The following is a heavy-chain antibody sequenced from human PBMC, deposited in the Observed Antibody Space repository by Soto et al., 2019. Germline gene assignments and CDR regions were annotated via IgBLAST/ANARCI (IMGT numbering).Heavy chain of an antibody. J-gene: IGHJ4*02. D-gene: IGHD3-3*01. CDR2: IGGRGVGT. V-gene: IGHV3-23*01. Sequence: GGSLRLSCAASGFTFSSYAMSWVRQAPGKGLEWVSAIGGRGVGTFYADSVKGRFTISRDNSKNTLYLQMNSLSVEDTAIYYCAKRGDDFRSGYYYYFDSWGLGTLVTVSS. CDR3: AKRGDDFRSGYYYYFDS. CDR1: GFTFSSYA.